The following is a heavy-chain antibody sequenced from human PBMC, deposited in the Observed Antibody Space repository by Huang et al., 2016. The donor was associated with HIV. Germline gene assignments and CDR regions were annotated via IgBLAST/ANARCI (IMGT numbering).Heavy chain of an antibody. V-gene: IGHV1-8*01. J-gene: IGHJ5*02. CDR1: GYTFSFHD. CDR3: ARGPLHRAIMNWGEGFDDGWRTGFDP. CDR2: AYSRSGNT. Sequence: QEQLVQSGAEVKKTAASVTVSCKASGYTFSFHDVYWVRQVSGQGLEWMGGAYSRSGNTGYERKFQGRVTMTTNAAVTTAYMEVRSLTSEDTAVYFCARGPLHRAIMNWGEGFDDGWRTGFDPWGQGTLVIVTS. D-gene: IGHD7-27*01.